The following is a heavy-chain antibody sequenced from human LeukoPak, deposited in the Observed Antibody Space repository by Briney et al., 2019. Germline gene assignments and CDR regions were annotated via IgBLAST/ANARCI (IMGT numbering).Heavy chain of an antibody. D-gene: IGHD3-22*01. V-gene: IGHV4-39*01. Sequence: SETLSLTCTVSGGSISSGNYFWGWIRQPPGKGLEWIGNIYYSGNIHYNPSLKSRVTISVDTSKNQFSLNLSSVTAADTAVHYCARSYYDSSGPPGYWGQGTLVTVSS. CDR2: IYYSGNI. J-gene: IGHJ4*02. CDR1: GGSISSGNYF. CDR3: ARSYYDSSGPPGY.